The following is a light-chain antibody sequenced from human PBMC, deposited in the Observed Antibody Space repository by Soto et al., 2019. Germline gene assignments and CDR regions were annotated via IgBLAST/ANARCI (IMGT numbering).Light chain of an antibody. Sequence: DIQMAQSPSTLSASVGDRVTITCRASQSISSWLAWYQQKPGKAPKLLIYDASSLQSGVPSRFSGSGSGTQFTLTISSLQPDDFETYYCQPYNSYPYTVGQGTKFDIK. V-gene: IGKV1-5*01. CDR2: DAS. CDR1: QSISSW. CDR3: QPYNSYPYT. J-gene: IGKJ2*01.